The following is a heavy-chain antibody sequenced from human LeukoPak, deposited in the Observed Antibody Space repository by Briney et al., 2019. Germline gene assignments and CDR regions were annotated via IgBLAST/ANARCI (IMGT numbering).Heavy chain of an antibody. Sequence: ASVKVCCKASGYTFTGYYMHWVRQAPGQGLEWMGWINPNSGGTNYAQKFQGWVTMTRDTSISTAYMELSRLRSDDTAVYYCARDLSVAVAGMADWFDPWGQGTLVTVSS. J-gene: IGHJ5*02. D-gene: IGHD6-19*01. CDR2: INPNSGGT. CDR1: GYTFTGYY. V-gene: IGHV1-2*04. CDR3: ARDLSVAVAGMADWFDP.